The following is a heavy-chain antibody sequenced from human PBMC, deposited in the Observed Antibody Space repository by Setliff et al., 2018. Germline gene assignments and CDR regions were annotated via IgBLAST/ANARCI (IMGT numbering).Heavy chain of an antibody. CDR2: IKQDGSEK. Sequence: GESLKISCAASGFTFSSYWMSWVRQAPGKGLEWVANIKQDGSEKYYVDSVKGRFTISRDNAKNSLYLQMNSLRAEDTAVYYCARGEGGYSYGLPFDYWGQGTLVTVSS. J-gene: IGHJ4*02. CDR3: ARGEGGYSYGLPFDY. CDR1: GFTFSSYW. D-gene: IGHD5-18*01. V-gene: IGHV3-7*03.